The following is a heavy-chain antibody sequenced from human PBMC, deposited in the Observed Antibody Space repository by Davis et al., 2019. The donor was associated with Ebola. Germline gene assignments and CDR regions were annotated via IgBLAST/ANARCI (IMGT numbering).Heavy chain of an antibody. D-gene: IGHD5-24*01. CDR1: GYTFDSYG. CDR3: ARDFQDGATWVSDY. J-gene: IGHJ4*02. CDR2: ISPYTGNT. V-gene: IGHV1-18*04. Sequence: AALVKVSCKASGYTFDSYGFDWVRQAPGQGLEWLGWISPYTGNTNYAHKLQGRVTLTTDTSAATAYKQLTSLRSDDTAIYYCARDFQDGATWVSDYWGQGTLVTVSS.